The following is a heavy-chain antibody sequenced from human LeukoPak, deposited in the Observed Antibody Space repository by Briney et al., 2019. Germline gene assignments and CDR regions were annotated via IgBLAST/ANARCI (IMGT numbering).Heavy chain of an antibody. Sequence: SETLSLTCTVSGGSISSSSYYWGWIRQPPGKGLEWIGSIYYSGSTYYNPSLKSRVTISVDTSKNQFSLKLSSVTAADTAVYYCARGLGYCSGGSCSAFDYWGQGTLVTVSS. V-gene: IGHV4-39*07. D-gene: IGHD2-15*01. CDR2: IYYSGST. CDR3: ARGLGYCSGGSCSAFDY. CDR1: GGSISSSSYY. J-gene: IGHJ4*02.